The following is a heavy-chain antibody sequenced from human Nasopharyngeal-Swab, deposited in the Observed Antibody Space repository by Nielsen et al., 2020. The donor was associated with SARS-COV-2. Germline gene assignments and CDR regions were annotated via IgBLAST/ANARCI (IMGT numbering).Heavy chain of an antibody. Sequence: WIRQSPSRGLEWLGRTYYRSKWYNDYAVPVKSRITINPDTSKNQFSLHLNSVTPGDTAVYYCARARGAYGDYYYYYYTDVWGKGTTVTVSS. D-gene: IGHD4-17*01. CDR2: TYYRSKWYN. J-gene: IGHJ6*03. V-gene: IGHV6-1*01. CDR3: ARARGAYGDYYYYYYTDV.